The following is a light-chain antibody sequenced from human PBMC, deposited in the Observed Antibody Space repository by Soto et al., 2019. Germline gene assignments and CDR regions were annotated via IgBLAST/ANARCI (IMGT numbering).Light chain of an antibody. V-gene: IGKV2-28*01. CDR3: MQALQTPA. Sequence: DIVMTQSPLSLPVTPGEPASISCRSSQSLQHSNGNNYLDWYVQKPGQSPQILIYLASNRASGVPERFSGSGSGTDFTLKISRVEAEDVGTYYCMQALQTPAFGQGTKVEIK. CDR2: LAS. CDR1: QSLQHSNGNNY. J-gene: IGKJ1*01.